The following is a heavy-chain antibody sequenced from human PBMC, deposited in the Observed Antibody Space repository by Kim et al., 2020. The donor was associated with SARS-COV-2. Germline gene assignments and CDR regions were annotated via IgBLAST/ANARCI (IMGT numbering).Heavy chain of an antibody. D-gene: IGHD2-2*02. CDR3: ARCSSTSCYTYAEYFQH. Sequence: VKGRFTISRDNAKNTLYLQMNSLRAEDTAVYYCARCSSTSCYTYAEYFQHWGQGTLVTVSS. V-gene: IGHV3-23*01. J-gene: IGHJ1*01.